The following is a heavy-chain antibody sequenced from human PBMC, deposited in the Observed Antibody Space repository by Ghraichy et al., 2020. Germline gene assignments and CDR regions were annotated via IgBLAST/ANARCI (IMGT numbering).Heavy chain of an antibody. J-gene: IGHJ6*02. V-gene: IGHV1-46*01. Sequence: ASVKVSCKASGYTFTSYYMHWVRQAPGQGLEWMGIINPSGGSTSYAQKFQGRVTMTRDTSTSTVYMELSSLRSEDTAVYYCARDLRNYYDSSYYYYGMDVWGQGTTVTVSS. CDR3: ARDLRNYYDSSYYYYGMDV. CDR2: INPSGGST. D-gene: IGHD3-22*01. CDR1: GYTFTSYY.